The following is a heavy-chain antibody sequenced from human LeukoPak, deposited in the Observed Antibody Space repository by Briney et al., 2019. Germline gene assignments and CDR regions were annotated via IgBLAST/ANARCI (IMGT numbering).Heavy chain of an antibody. CDR3: TRGLFDI. Sequence: PGGSLRLSCAASGLTFSGSAMHWVRQASGKGLEWVGRIRSKANSYATAYVASVKGRFTISRDDSKNTAYLQMNSLKTEDTAVYYCTRGLFDIWGQGTMVTVSS. J-gene: IGHJ3*02. V-gene: IGHV3-73*01. CDR1: GLTFSGSA. CDR2: IRSKANSYAT.